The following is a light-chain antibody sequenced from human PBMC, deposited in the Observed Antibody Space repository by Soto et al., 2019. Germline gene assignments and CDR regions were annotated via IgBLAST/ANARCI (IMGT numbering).Light chain of an antibody. J-gene: IGKJ4*01. CDR2: AAS. Sequence: VLWMTQSPSLLSASTVDRVTITCRTSQGVSTYVAWYQQKPGKPPKPLIYAASTLHSGVPARFSGSGSGTDFTLTISGLQSEDFAIYYCQQYYIFPLAFGGGTKVEIK. CDR3: QQYYIFPLA. CDR1: QGVSTY. V-gene: IGKV1D-8*01.